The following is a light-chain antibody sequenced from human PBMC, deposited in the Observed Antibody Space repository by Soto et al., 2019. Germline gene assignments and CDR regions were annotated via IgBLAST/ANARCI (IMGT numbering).Light chain of an antibody. J-gene: IGKJ2*02. CDR3: QQSYRTVRT. Sequence: DIQMTQSPSSLSASLGDRVTITCRASQTNYTYVNWYQHKPGESPRLLIYLASSLQTGVPSRFSGSGSGTEFTLTISSLQPEDFATYYCQQSYRTVRTFGPGTKLEI. CDR1: QTNYTY. V-gene: IGKV1-39*01. CDR2: LAS.